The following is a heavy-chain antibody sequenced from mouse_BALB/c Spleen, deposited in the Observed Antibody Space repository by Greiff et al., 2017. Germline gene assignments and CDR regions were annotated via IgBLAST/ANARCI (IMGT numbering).Heavy chain of an antibody. CDR1: GFTFSDYG. CDR3: ARDQRGNYDY. Sequence: EVKLVESGGGLVQPGGSRKLSCAASGFTFSDYGMAWVRQAPGKGPEWVAFISNLAYSIYYADTVTGRFTISRENAKNTLYLEMSSLRSEDTAMYYCARDQRGNYDYWGQGTTLTESS. D-gene: IGHD2-1*01. J-gene: IGHJ2*01. V-gene: IGHV5-15*02. CDR2: ISNLAYSI.